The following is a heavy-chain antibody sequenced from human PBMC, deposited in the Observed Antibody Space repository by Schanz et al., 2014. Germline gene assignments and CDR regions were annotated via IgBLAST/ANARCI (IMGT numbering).Heavy chain of an antibody. D-gene: IGHD2-8*02. V-gene: IGHV3-23*04. J-gene: IGHJ4*02. CDR2: LSGDGGTT. Sequence: VQLVESGGGLVQPGESLRLSCAASGFSFSSYTMSWVRQAPGKGLQWVSSLSGDGGTTHYADSVKGRFTISRDNYKNTLYLQMNSLSAEDTAVYFCAKDTGYCHGGACYCFEYWGLGILVTVSS. CDR3: AKDTGYCHGGACYCFEY. CDR1: GFSFSSYT.